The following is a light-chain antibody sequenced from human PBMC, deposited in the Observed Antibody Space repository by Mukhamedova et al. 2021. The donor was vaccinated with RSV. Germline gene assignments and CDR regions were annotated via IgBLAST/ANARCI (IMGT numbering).Light chain of an antibody. CDR1: QSVSSSY. V-gene: IGKV3-20*01. J-gene: IGKJ4*01. CDR3: QQCGGSPLT. Sequence: GERATLSCRASQSVSSSYLAWYQQKPGQAPRLLFYGASSRATGIPDRFRGSGSGTDFNLTISRLEPEDFAVYYCQQCGGSPLTFG. CDR2: GAS.